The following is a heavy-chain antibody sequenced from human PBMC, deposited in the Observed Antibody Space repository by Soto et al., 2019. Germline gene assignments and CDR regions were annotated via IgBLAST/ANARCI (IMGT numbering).Heavy chain of an antibody. V-gene: IGHV3-23*01. CDR1: GFTFSSYA. CDR2: ISGSGGST. D-gene: IGHD2-8*01. J-gene: IGHJ4*02. CDR3: AKDGYCTNGVCYFDY. Sequence: GGSLRLSCAASGFTFSSYAMSWVRQAPGKGLEWVSAISGSGGSTYYAHSVKGRFTISRNNSKNTLYLQMNSLRTEDTAVYYCAKDGYCTNGVCYFDYWGQGTLVTGSS.